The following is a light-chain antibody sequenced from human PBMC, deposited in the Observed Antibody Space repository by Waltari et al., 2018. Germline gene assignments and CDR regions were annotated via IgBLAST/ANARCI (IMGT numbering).Light chain of an antibody. Sequence: DSVMTQSPLSLFVTPGEPASISCTYSLSLLRSTGYNFLDWYVQKPGQPPQLLISLGSDRASGVPDRFSGSGTGTDFTLKISRVEAEDVGIYYCMQALHTPTTFGPGTKVDIK. CDR1: LSLLRSTGYNF. CDR2: LGS. J-gene: IGKJ3*01. V-gene: IGKV2-28*01. CDR3: MQALHTPTT.